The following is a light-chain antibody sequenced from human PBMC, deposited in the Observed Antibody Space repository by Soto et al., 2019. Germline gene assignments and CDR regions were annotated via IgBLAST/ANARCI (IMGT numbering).Light chain of an antibody. J-gene: IGKJ2*03. CDR1: QSVNSNF. V-gene: IGKV3-20*01. Sequence: EIVLTQSPGTLCLSPGERATLSCRTSQSVNSNFFAWYQQKPGQAPRLLIYGVSIRATGIPDRFTGSGSETDFALTISGMEPADFAICYCQQYGSSPRSFGQGTKVDIK. CDR2: GVS. CDR3: QQYGSSPRS.